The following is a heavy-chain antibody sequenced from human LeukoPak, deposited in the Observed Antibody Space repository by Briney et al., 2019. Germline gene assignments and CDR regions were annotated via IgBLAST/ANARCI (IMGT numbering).Heavy chain of an antibody. CDR2: IFYSGST. CDR3: ARESSTAGFDY. CDR1: GGSIRSYY. J-gene: IGHJ4*02. V-gene: IGHV4-59*01. Sequence: PSETLSLTCSVSGGSIRSYYWSWIRQPPGKGLEWIGYIFYSGSTNYNPSLQSRITISKDTSKNQFSLKLTSLTAADTAMYYCARESSTAGFDYWGQGTLVTASS.